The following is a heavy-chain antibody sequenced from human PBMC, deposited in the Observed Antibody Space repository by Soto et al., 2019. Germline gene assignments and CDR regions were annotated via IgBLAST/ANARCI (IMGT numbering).Heavy chain of an antibody. J-gene: IGHJ4*02. V-gene: IGHV3-48*01. CDR2: INRDSSII. D-gene: IGHD2-21*02. CDR1: GFSFNSHY. Sequence: EEQLVESGGGLVQPGGSLRLSCAASGFSFNSHYMTWVRQPPGKGLEWVSSINRDSSIIYYADSVRGRFTISRDNAQNSLHLQMNSLSADDTAVYFCLNGDYYVGQGTLVTVSS. CDR3: LNGDYY.